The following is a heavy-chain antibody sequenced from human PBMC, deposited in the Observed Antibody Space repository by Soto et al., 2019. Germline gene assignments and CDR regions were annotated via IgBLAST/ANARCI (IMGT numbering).Heavy chain of an antibody. J-gene: IGHJ5*02. D-gene: IGHD5-18*01. CDR3: ARSPSRMAAETQLDP. Sequence: GASVKVSCKASGGTFTCYAIHWLRQAPGQRLEWMGWINGGAGDTLYSQNFQGRVRFTRNTATNTAFMDLNSLNSEDTAVYYCARSPSRMAAETQLDPWGQGSLVTVSS. CDR1: GGTFTCYA. V-gene: IGHV1-3*01. CDR2: INGGAGDT.